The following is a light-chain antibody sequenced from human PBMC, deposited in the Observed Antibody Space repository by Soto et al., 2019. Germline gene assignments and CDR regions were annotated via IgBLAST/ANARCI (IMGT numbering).Light chain of an antibody. CDR2: EVS. J-gene: IGLJ1*01. V-gene: IGLV2-8*01. CDR3: SSYAGSNTFV. CDR1: SSDVGGYNY. Sequence: QSVLTQPPSASGSPGQSVTISCTGTSSDVGGYNYVSWYQHHPGKVPKLMIYEVSKRPSGVPDRFSGSKSGNTASLTVSGLQAEDEADYYCSSYAGSNTFVFGTGTQVTV.